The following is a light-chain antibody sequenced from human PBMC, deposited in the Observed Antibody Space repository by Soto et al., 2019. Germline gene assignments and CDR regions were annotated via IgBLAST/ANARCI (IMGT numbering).Light chain of an antibody. CDR2: GAS. Sequence: EIVMTQSPATLSVSLGERATLSCRASQSVSSNLGWYQQKPGQAPRLLIYGASTRATGIPARFSGSGSGTEFTLTISSLQSEDFAVYYCQQYNDWPPKQYTFGQGTKLEIK. CDR1: QSVSSN. V-gene: IGKV3-15*01. CDR3: QQYNDWPPKQYT. J-gene: IGKJ2*01.